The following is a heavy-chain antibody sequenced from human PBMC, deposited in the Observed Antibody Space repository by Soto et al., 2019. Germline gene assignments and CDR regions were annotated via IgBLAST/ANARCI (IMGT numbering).Heavy chain of an antibody. CDR3: ARGGVDYYDSSGYYFSPYYFDY. V-gene: IGHV4-30-2*01. D-gene: IGHD3-22*01. CDR1: GGSISSGGYS. J-gene: IGHJ4*02. CDR2: IYHSGST. Sequence: QLQPQESGSGLVKPSQTLSLTCAVSGGSISSGGYSWSWIRQPPGKGLEWIGYIYHSGSTYYNPSLTSRVTISVDRYKNQFSLKLSSVTAADTAVYYCARGGVDYYDSSGYYFSPYYFDYWGQGTLVTVSS.